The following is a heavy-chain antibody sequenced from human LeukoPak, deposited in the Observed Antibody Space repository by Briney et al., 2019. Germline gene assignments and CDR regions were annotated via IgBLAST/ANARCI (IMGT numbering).Heavy chain of an antibody. Sequence: SETLSLSCSVSGGSISSSGFYWAWIRQPPGKGLEWIGGRSHSGATNYNPSLQSRVTVSADTPNNQFSLTLNSVTAADTAVYYCARRGGSGWAFEYWGQGTLVTVSP. CDR1: GGSISSSGFY. CDR3: ARRGGSGWAFEY. D-gene: IGHD6-19*01. V-gene: IGHV4-39*01. CDR2: RSHSGAT. J-gene: IGHJ4*02.